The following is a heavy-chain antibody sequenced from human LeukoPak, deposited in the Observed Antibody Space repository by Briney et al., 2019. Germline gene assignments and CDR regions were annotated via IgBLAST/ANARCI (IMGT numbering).Heavy chain of an antibody. J-gene: IGHJ4*02. Sequence: PGGSLRLSCAASGFTFSSYGMHWVRQAPGKGLEWVAFIRYDGSNKYYADSVKGRFTISRDNSKNTLYLQMNSLRAEDTAVYYCARGEGDSSGYYLVDYWGQGTLVTVSS. CDR2: IRYDGSNK. D-gene: IGHD3-22*01. CDR1: GFTFSSYG. V-gene: IGHV3-30*02. CDR3: ARGEGDSSGYYLVDY.